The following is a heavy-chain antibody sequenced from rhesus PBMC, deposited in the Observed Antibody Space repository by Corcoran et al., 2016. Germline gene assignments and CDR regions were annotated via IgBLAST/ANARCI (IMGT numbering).Heavy chain of an antibody. J-gene: IGHJ4*01. V-gene: IGHV3S42*01. CDR2: INRGGGSP. CDR1: GFTFSSYW. D-gene: IGHD6-25*01. Sequence: EVQLVESGGGLAKPGGSLRLSCAASGFTFSSYWMNWVRQTPGKGLEWISAINRGGGSPYYADSVKGRFTISRDNSKNTLSLQMNSLRAEDTAVYYCAKGARSGSWKGYFDYWGQGVLVTVSS. CDR3: AKGARSGSWKGYFDY.